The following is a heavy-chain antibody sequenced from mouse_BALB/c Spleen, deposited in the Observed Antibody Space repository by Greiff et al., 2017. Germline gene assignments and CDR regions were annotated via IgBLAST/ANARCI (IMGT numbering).Heavy chain of an antibody. V-gene: IGHV14-3*02. J-gene: IGHJ2*01. D-gene: IGHD1-1*01. CDR2: IDPANGNT. CDR1: GFNINDTY. Sequence: VQLQESGAELVKPGASVKLSCTASGFNINDTYMHWVKQRPEQGLEWIGRIDPANGNTKYDPKFQGKATITADTSSNTAYLQLSSLTSEDTAVYYCTRNYYGSSYFDYWGQGTTLTVSS. CDR3: TRNYYGSSYFDY.